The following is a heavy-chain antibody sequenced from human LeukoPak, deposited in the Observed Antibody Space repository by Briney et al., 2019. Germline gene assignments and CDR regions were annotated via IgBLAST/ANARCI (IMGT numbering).Heavy chain of an antibody. V-gene: IGHV1-8*03. CDR1: GYTFSSYD. J-gene: IGHJ4*02. D-gene: IGHD2-2*01. CDR2: MNPNSGNT. CDR3: ARPSRYCSSTSCFDY. Sequence: ASVKVSCKASGYTFSSYDINWVRQATGQGLEWMGWMNPNSGNTGYAQKFQGRVTITRNTSISTAYMELSSLRSEDTAVYYCARPSRYCSSTSCFDYWGQGTLVTVSS.